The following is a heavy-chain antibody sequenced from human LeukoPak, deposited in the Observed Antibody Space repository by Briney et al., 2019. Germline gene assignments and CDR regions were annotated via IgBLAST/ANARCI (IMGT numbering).Heavy chain of an antibody. Sequence: PSETLSLTCTVSGGSISSYYWSWIRQPPGKGLEWIGYIYYSGSTNYNPSLKSRVTISVDTSKNQFSLKLSSVTAAGTAVYYCARQDGSGSYFDYWGQGTLVTVSS. J-gene: IGHJ4*02. D-gene: IGHD3-10*01. V-gene: IGHV4-59*08. CDR3: ARQDGSGSYFDY. CDR1: GGSISSYY. CDR2: IYYSGST.